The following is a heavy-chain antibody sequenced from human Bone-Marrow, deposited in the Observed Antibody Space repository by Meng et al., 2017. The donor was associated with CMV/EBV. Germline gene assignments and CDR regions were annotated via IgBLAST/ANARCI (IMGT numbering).Heavy chain of an antibody. CDR1: GGSISSSSYY. Sequence: SETLSLTCTVSGGSISSSSYYWGWIRQPPGKGLEWIGSIYYSGSTYYNPSLKSRVTISVDTSKNQFSLKLSSVTAADTAVYYCVRGSGVVVPAAIYYWGQRTLVTVSS. D-gene: IGHD2-2*01. CDR3: VRGSGVVVPAAIYY. V-gene: IGHV4-39*07. CDR2: IYYSGST. J-gene: IGHJ4*02.